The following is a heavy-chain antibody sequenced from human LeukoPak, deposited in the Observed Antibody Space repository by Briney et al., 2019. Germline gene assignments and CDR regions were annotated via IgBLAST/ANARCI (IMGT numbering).Heavy chain of an antibody. V-gene: IGHV3-30*02. CDR3: AKDVTSGSSWPETPFDY. Sequence: GGSQRLSCAASGFTFSSYGMHWVRQAPGKGLEWVAFIRYDGSNKYYADSVKGRFTISRDNSKNTLYLQMNSLRAEDTAVYYCAKDVTSGSSWPETPFDYWGQGTLVTVSS. CDR1: GFTFSSYG. CDR2: IRYDGSNK. J-gene: IGHJ4*02. D-gene: IGHD6-13*01.